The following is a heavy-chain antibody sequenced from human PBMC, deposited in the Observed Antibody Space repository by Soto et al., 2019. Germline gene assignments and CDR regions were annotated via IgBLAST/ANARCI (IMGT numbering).Heavy chain of an antibody. J-gene: IGHJ4*02. Sequence: QITLNESGPTQVKPRQTLTLTCTFSGFSLTTRGVGVGWIRQSPGKAPEWLALIYWDDDKRYSPSLKNSPTLTKDTSKNQVVLTMADLDTADTATYYCARRVLRTVFGLVTTTAIYFDFWGQGTPVAVSS. CDR2: IYWDDDK. CDR3: ARRVLRTVFGLVTTTAIYFDF. CDR1: GFSLTTRGVG. D-gene: IGHD3-3*01. V-gene: IGHV2-5*02.